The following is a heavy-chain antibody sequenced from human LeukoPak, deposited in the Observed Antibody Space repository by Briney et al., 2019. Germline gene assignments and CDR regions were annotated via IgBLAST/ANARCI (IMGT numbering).Heavy chain of an antibody. CDR2: INHSGST. CDR3: ARGNPPRYCSGGSCYSKMNWFDP. D-gene: IGHD2-15*01. J-gene: IGHJ5*02. Sequence: PSETLSLTCAVYGGSFSGYYWSWIRQPPGKGLEWIGEINHSGSTNYNPSLKSRVTISVDTSKNQFPLKLSSVTAADTAVYYCARGNPPRYCSGGSCYSKMNWFDPWGQGTLVTVSS. CDR1: GGSFSGYY. V-gene: IGHV4-34*01.